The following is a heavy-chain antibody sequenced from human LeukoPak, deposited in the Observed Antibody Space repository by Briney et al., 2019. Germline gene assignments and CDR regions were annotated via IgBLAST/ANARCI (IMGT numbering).Heavy chain of an antibody. V-gene: IGHV3-23*01. CDR3: AKNRENYYYMDV. D-gene: IGHD5-24*01. CDR1: GFTFSCYA. CDR2: ISGSGGGT. Sequence: GGSLRLSCAASGFTFSCYAMNWVRQAPGKGLEWVSAISGSGGGTYYADSVKGRFTISRDNSKNTLYLQMNSLRAEDTAVYYCAKNRENYYYMDVWGKGTTVTVSS. J-gene: IGHJ6*03.